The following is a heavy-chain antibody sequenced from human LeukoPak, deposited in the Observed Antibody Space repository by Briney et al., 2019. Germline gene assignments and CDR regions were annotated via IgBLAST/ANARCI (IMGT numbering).Heavy chain of an antibody. J-gene: IGHJ4*02. V-gene: IGHV3-48*01. CDR2: ICSSSSTI. Sequence: PGGSLRLSRTASGFTFSTYSMTWVRQAPGKGLEWVSYICSSSSTIDYVDSVKGRFTISRDNAKNSLSLKMTSLRAEDTAVYYCARAIGYCSDGSCYHFFDYWGQGTLVTVSS. CDR1: GFTFSTYS. CDR3: ARAIGYCSDGSCYHFFDY. D-gene: IGHD2-15*01.